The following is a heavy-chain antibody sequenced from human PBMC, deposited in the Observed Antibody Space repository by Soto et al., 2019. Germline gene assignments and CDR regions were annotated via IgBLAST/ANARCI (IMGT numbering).Heavy chain of an antibody. CDR2: IIPIFGTA. CDR1: GATFSSYA. J-gene: IGHJ3*02. CDR3: AATSIAVAGTGYDAFDI. V-gene: IGHV1-69*13. D-gene: IGHD6-19*01. Sequence: ASVNVSCKASGATFSSYAISWVRQAPGQGLEWMGGIIPIFGTANYAQKFQGRVTITADESTSTAYMELNSLRAEDTAVYYCAATSIAVAGTGYDAFDIWGQGTMVTVSS.